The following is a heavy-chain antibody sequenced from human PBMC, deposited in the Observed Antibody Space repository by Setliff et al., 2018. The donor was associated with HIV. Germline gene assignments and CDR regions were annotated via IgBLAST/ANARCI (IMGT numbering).Heavy chain of an antibody. CDR2: ISSHNAYT. CDR3: ARGRCSGGTCSGRYSYLHIDV. Sequence: ASVKVSCKASGYTVTKYGISWVRQAPGQGLEWMGWISSHNAYTSYAQTFQGRVTMTTDTSTATVYMDLRSLRSDDTAVYYCARGRCSGGTCSGRYSYLHIDVWGKGTTVTVSS. J-gene: IGHJ6*03. CDR1: GYTVTKYG. V-gene: IGHV1-18*01. D-gene: IGHD2-15*01.